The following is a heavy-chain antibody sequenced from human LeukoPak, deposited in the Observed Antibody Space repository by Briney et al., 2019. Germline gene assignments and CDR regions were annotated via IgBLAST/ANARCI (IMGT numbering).Heavy chain of an antibody. V-gene: IGHV3-11*04. CDR2: ISSSGSTI. CDR3: ARDVNGFSSTWYEY. Sequence: SGGSLRLSCAASGFTFSDYYMSWIRQAPGKGLEWVSYISSSGSTIYYADSVKGRFTISRDNAKNSLYLQMNSLRAEDTALYYCARDVNGFSSTWYEYWGQGTLVTVSS. J-gene: IGHJ4*02. CDR1: GFTFSDYY. D-gene: IGHD6-13*01.